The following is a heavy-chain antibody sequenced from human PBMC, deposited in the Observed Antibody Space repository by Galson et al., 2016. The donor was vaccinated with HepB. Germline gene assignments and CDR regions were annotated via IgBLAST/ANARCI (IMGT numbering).Heavy chain of an antibody. CDR1: GYSSSTYG. CDR2: IRYDGSNT. D-gene: IGHD3-10*01. V-gene: IGHV3-33*01. J-gene: IGHJ5*02. Sequence: SLRLSCEASGYSSSTYGMHWVRQAPGQGLEWMDGIRYDGSNTNYRESVKGRFTVSRDNSESTLYLQMTSLRVEDTAVYYCARGVGDGSGSSFDDLGQGTLVTVSS. CDR3: ARGVGDGSGSSFDD.